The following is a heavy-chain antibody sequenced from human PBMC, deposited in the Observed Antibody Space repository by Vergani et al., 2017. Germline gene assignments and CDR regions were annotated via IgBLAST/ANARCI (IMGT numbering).Heavy chain of an antibody. CDR2: IKSTFDRGTT. Sequence: EVQLVESGGGIVKPVGSLRLSCVASGFSFRNAWMNWVRRTPGKGLEWVGRIKSTFDRGTTDYAEAVKGRFTSSRDDSNNTLFMQMNGLKTEDIGVYYCTTDPRYCGDGSCYWLRDHHYYGMDVWGQGTTVTVSS. CDR1: GFSFRNAW. CDR3: TTDPRYCGDGSCYWLRDHHYYGMDV. V-gene: IGHV3-15*07. J-gene: IGHJ6*02. D-gene: IGHD2-21*01.